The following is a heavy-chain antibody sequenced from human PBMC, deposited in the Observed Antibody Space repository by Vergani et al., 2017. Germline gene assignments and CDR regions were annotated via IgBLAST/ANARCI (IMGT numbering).Heavy chain of an antibody. CDR2: IYYSGST. Sequence: QLQLQESGPGLVKPSETLSLTCTVSGGSISSRSYYWGWIRQPPGKGLEWIGSIYYSGSTYYNPSLKSRVTISVDTSKNQFSLKLSSVTAADTAVYYCAMRVVPAATDYWGQGTLVTVSS. CDR1: GGSISSRSYY. D-gene: IGHD2-2*01. V-gene: IGHV4-39*01. CDR3: AMRVVPAATDY. J-gene: IGHJ4*02.